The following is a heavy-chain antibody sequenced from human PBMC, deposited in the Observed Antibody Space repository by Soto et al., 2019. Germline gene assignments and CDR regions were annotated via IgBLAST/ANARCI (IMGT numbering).Heavy chain of an antibody. D-gene: IGHD4-17*01. CDR3: ARYGAPGDASDI. V-gene: IGHV1-69*02. Sequence: GASVKVSCKASGVTFSSYTISWVRQAPGQGLEWMGRIIPILGIANYAQKFQGRVTITADKSTSTAYMELSSLRSEDTAVYYCARYGAPGDASDISGQGTFVIVSS. CDR1: GVTFSSYT. CDR2: IIPILGIA. J-gene: IGHJ3*02.